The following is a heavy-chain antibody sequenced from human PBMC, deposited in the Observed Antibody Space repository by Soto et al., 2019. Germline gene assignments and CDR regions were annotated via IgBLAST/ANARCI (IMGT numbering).Heavy chain of an antibody. J-gene: IGHJ6*04. Sequence: PSETLSLTCTVSGGSISTYYWSWIRQPPGKGLEWIGYIYYSGSANYNPSLKSRVTISVDTSKNQFSLKLSSVTAADTAVYYCARTSYRFMDVWSKGTTVTVSS. D-gene: IGHD3-16*02. CDR1: GGSISTYY. CDR3: ARTSYRFMDV. V-gene: IGHV4-59*08. CDR2: IYYSGSA.